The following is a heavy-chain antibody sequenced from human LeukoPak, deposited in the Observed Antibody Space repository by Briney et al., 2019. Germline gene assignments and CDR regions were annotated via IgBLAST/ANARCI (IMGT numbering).Heavy chain of an antibody. CDR2: ISGSGGST. D-gene: IGHD6-13*01. J-gene: IGHJ4*02. CDR3: ARDRDRIAAAGKLDY. CDR1: GFTFSSYA. Sequence: GGSLRLSCAASGFTFSSYAMSWVRQAPGKGLEWVSAISGSGGSTYYADSVKGRFTISRDNSKNTLYLQMNSLRAEDTAVYYCARDRDRIAAAGKLDYWGQGTLVTVSS. V-gene: IGHV3-23*01.